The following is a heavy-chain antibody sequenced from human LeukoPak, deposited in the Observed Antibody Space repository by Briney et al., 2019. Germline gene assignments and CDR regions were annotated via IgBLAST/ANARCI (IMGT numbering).Heavy chain of an antibody. J-gene: IGHJ4*02. CDR1: GYIFTGYY. V-gene: IGHV1-2*02. D-gene: IGHD6-19*01. CDR3: ARGVAVAGTDY. CDR2: INPNSGAT. Sequence: ASVKVSCKASGYIFTGYYMHWVRQAPGQGLEWMGWINPNSGATNYAQKFQGTGTMTSDTSISTAYMELTSLTSDDTALYYCARGVAVAGTDYWGQGTLVTVSS.